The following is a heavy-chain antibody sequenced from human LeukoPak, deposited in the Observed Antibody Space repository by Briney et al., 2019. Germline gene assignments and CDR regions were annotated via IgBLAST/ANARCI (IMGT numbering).Heavy chain of an antibody. J-gene: IGHJ4*02. CDR2: IDTDGSNT. CDR3: TRGGTALDY. V-gene: IGHV3-74*01. D-gene: IGHD1-7*01. Sequence: GGSLRLSCAASGFTFSSYWMHWVRQAPGKGLVWVSRIDTDGSNTAYADSVKGRFTISRDNAKNTLYLQMNSLRAEDTAVYYCTRGGTALDYWGQGTLVTATS. CDR1: GFTFSSYW.